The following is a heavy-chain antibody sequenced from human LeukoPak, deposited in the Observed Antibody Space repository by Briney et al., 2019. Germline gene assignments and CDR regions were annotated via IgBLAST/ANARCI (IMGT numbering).Heavy chain of an antibody. CDR3: AKVSSTIFGVIDY. CDR1: GFTFSTYA. J-gene: IGHJ4*02. D-gene: IGHD3-3*01. Sequence: GGSLRLSCAASGFTFSTYAVSWVRQAPGKGLKCVSGFSGRGGSTYYSDSVKGRFTISRDNSKNTLYLQKNSLRAEDTAIYYCAKVSSTIFGVIDYWGQGTLITVSS. V-gene: IGHV3-23*01. CDR2: FSGRGGST.